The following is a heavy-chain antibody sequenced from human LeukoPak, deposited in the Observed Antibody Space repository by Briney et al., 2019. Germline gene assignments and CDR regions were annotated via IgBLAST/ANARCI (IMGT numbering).Heavy chain of an antibody. CDR3: AKESGYSSSLFHHYYGLDV. V-gene: IGHV3-30*18. D-gene: IGHD6-13*01. CDR1: GFNFSNYA. CDR2: RSYDGSNI. J-gene: IGHJ6*02. Sequence: WRSLRLSCSASGFNFSNYAMHWVRQAPGKGLEWVAVRSYDGSNIYYADSVKGRFTISRDNSKNALYLHMDSLRLEDTALYYCAKESGYSSSLFHHYYGLDVWGQGTTVTVSS.